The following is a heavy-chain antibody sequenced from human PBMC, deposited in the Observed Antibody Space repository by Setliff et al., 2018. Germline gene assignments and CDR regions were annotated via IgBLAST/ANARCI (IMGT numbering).Heavy chain of an antibody. D-gene: IGHD6-13*01. V-gene: IGHV1-46*01. CDR3: ARAGVAAAGRKGVFEY. Sequence: AASVKVSCKASGYSFTSYYMYWVRQAPGQGLEWMGTINPGGGSASIVEQFQGRLTMTRDTSTSTIYMEFSSLRSDDTAVYYCARAGVAAAGRKGVFEYWGQGTLVTVSS. J-gene: IGHJ4*02. CDR1: GYSFTSYY. CDR2: INPGGGSA.